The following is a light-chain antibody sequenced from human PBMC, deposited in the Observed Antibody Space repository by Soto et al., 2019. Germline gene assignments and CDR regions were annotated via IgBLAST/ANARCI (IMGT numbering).Light chain of an antibody. V-gene: IGKV1-39*01. J-gene: IGKJ1*01. CDR3: QQSYSTLWT. Sequence: DIQMTQSPSSLSASVGDRFTITCRASQSISSYLNWYQQKPGEAPNLLIFGASTLQSGVPSRFSGSGSGTDFTLTISNLQPEDFATYYCQQSYSTLWTFGQGTKVDIK. CDR2: GAS. CDR1: QSISSY.